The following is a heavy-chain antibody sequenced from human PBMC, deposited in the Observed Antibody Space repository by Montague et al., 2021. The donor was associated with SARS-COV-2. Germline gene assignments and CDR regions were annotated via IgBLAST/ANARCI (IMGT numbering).Heavy chain of an antibody. J-gene: IGHJ4*02. D-gene: IGHD2-2*01. CDR1: GFTFSSYA. CDR3: ARTLLGYCSSTSCYGARPWYYFDY. CDR2: ISGSGGST. Sequence: SLRLSCAASGFTFSSYAMSWVRQAPGKGLEWVSAISGSGGSTYYADSVKGRFTISRDNSKNTLYLQMNSLRAEDTAVYYCARTLLGYCSSTSCYGARPWYYFDYWGQGTLVTVSS. V-gene: IGHV3-23*01.